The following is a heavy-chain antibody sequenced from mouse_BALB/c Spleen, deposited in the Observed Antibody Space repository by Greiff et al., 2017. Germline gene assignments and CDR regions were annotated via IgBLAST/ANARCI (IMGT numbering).Heavy chain of an antibody. CDR3: TRGANLAWFAY. D-gene: IGHD6-1*01. CDR2: IYPGNSDT. Sequence: EVQLQQSGTVLARPGASVKMSCKASGYTFTSYWMHWVKQRPGQGLEWIGAIYPGNSDTSYNQKFKGKAKLTAVTSTSTAYMELSSLTNEDSAVYYCTRGANLAWFAYWGQGTLVTVSA. CDR1: GYTFTSYW. J-gene: IGHJ3*01. V-gene: IGHV1-5*01.